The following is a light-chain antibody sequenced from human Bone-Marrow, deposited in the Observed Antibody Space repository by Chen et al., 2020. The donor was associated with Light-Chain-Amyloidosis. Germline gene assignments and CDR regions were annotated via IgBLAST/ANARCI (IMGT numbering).Light chain of an antibody. CDR3: EQYGGAPLT. V-gene: IGKV3-20*01. CDR1: QSVRSDY. CDR2: DAT. Sequence: EIVLTQSPGTLSLSPGERATLSCRASQSVRSDYLAWYKQKPGQASRVVIYDATSRATGIPDRFRGSGSGTDFTLTISRLEPEDSAVYFCEQYGGAPLTFGGGTKVEIK. J-gene: IGKJ4*01.